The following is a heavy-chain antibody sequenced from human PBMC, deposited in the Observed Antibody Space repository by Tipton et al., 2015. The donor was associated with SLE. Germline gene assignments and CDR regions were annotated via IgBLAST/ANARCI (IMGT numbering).Heavy chain of an antibody. J-gene: IGHJ4*02. D-gene: IGHD6-6*01. CDR2: VSPSGITT. Sequence: AVSGFTFSDYYMGWIRQAPGKGLEWVSYVSPSGITTYYADSVKGRFSISRDNAKNSLHLQMHSLRAEDTAVYYCAASSPFDYWGQGTLVTVSS. CDR1: GFTFSDYY. V-gene: IGHV3-11*01. CDR3: AASSPFDY.